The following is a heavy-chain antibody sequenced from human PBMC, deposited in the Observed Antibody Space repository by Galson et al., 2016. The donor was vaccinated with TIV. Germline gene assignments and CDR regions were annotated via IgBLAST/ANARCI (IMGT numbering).Heavy chain of an antibody. V-gene: IGHV1-69*02. J-gene: IGHJ6*02. CDR1: GGTFHKYT. CDR3: HVVLTSGDSYGLDV. D-gene: IGHD3-22*01. CDR2: IVPILGMT. Sequence: SVKVSCKASGGTFHKYTISWVRQAPGQGLEWMGRIVPILGMTNYAEKFQGGVTITADRSTSTAYMELSSLRSEDTAVYYSHVVLTSGDSYGLDVWGQGTTVTVSS.